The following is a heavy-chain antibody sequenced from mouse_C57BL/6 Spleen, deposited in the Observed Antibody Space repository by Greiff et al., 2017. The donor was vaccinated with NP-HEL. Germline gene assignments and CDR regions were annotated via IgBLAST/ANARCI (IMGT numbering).Heavy chain of an antibody. V-gene: IGHV1-59*01. CDR1: GYTFTSYW. Sequence: QVQLQQPGAELVRPGTSVKLSCKASGYTFTSYWMHWVKQRPGQGLEWIGVIDPSDSYTNYNQKFKGKATLTVDTSSSTAYMQLSSLTSEDSAVYYCARGGYYYGSSYDYYAMDYWGQGTSVTVSS. D-gene: IGHD1-1*01. CDR3: ARGGYYYGSSYDYYAMDY. J-gene: IGHJ4*01. CDR2: IDPSDSYT.